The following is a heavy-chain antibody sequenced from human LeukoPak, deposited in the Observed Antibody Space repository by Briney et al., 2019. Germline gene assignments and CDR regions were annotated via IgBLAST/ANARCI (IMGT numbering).Heavy chain of an antibody. CDR3: AREAYGGNSGYFDY. J-gene: IGHJ4*02. CDR1: GGTFSSYA. V-gene: IGHV1-69*13. CDR2: IIPIFGTA. Sequence: SVKVSCKASGGTFSSYAISWVRQAPGQGLEWMGGIIPIFGTANYAQKFQGRVTITADESTSTAYMELSSLRSEDTAVYYCAREAYGGNSGYFDYWGLGTLVTVSS. D-gene: IGHD4-23*01.